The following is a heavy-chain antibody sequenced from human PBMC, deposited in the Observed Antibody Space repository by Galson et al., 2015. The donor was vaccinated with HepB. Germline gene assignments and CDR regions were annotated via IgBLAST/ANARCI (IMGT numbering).Heavy chain of an antibody. CDR2: LYSSGNI. D-gene: IGHD2-15*01. Sequence: SLRLSCAASGLSVSSNYMSWVRQAPGKGLEWVSVLYSSGNISDADSVKGRFTISRDNSKDTLYLQMTSLRAEETALSYCATTPLGQCGGGTCADSFDIWGQGSMRTGSS. J-gene: IGHJ3*02. CDR3: ATTPLGQCGGGTCADSFDI. V-gene: IGHV3-53*01. CDR1: GLSVSSNY.